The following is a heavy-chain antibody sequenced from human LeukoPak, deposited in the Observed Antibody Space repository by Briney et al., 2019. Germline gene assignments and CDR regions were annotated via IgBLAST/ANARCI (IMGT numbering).Heavy chain of an antibody. CDR1: GGTFGSYA. J-gene: IGHJ3*02. V-gene: IGHV1-69*13. CDR3: ARDIQESATYDAFDI. D-gene: IGHD2-21*01. Sequence: GASVKVSCKASGGTFGSYAISWVRQAPGQGLEWMGGIIPIFGTANYAQKFQGRVTITADESTSTAYMELSSLRSEDTAVYYCARDIQESATYDAFDIWGQGTMVTVSS. CDR2: IIPIFGTA.